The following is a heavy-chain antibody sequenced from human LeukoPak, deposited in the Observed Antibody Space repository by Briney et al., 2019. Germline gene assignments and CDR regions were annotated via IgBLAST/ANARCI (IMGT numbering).Heavy chain of an antibody. D-gene: IGHD5-18*01. CDR3: ARGYSYGYGEGMGYYYMDV. CDR2: IYYSGST. CDR1: GGSISSGDYY. V-gene: IGHV4-30-4*01. Sequence: TASQTLSLTCTVSGGSISSGDYYWSWIRQPPGKGLEWIGYIYYSGSTYYNPSLKSRVTISVDTSKNQFSLKLSSVTAADTAVYYCARGYSYGYGEGMGYYYMDVWGKGTTVTVSS. J-gene: IGHJ6*03.